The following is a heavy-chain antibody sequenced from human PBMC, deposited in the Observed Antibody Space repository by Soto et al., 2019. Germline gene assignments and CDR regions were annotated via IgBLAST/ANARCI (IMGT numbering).Heavy chain of an antibody. CDR1: NGSISSRSSY. V-gene: IGHV4-39*01. CDR3: GGQDCGAKGDYFEN. CDR2: IYYIGNT. D-gene: IGHD2-21*02. Sequence: QLQLQESGSGLVKPSETLSLTCIVSNGSISSRSSYWGWIRQTPGKGLEWIGSIYYIGNTYYNPSLKSRVTISIDTSKTQFSLKMNSVTAADTAVYFCGGQDCGAKGDYFENWGQGALVTVPS. J-gene: IGHJ4*02.